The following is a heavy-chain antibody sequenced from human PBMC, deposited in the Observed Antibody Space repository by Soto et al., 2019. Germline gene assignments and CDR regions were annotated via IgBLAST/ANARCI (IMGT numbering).Heavy chain of an antibody. Sequence: GSLRLSCAASCLTVSRNYMSWVRQAPGKGLERVSVIYSGGSTYYADSVKGRFTISRENSKKTLYLQMNSRRAAETAVYYCARYGMDCWGQGTTDT. CDR1: CLTVSRNY. J-gene: IGHJ6*02. V-gene: IGHV3-53*01. CDR2: IYSGGST. CDR3: ARYGMDC.